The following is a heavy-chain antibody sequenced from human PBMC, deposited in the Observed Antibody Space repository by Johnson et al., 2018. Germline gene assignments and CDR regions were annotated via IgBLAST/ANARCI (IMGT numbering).Heavy chain of an antibody. CDR3: ARGVLGFGVGDSYFDY. V-gene: IGHV4-39*07. CDR2: IYYSGST. CDR1: GGSISRNNYY. Sequence: QVQLQESGPGLVKPSETVSLTCTVSGGSISRNNYYWGWIRQPPGKGLEWTATIYYSGSTYSNPSPKSRVTISVDTSTNQFSRKVTSVTAADTAVYYWARGVLGFGVGDSYFDYWGQGTLVTVSS. J-gene: IGHJ4*02. D-gene: IGHD3-10*01.